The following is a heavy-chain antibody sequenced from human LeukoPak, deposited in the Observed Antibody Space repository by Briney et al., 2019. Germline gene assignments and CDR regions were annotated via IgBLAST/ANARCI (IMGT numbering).Heavy chain of an antibody. Sequence: PGTSLRLSCAASGFTFSSYPMHWVRQAPGKGLEWVAFISPDGGNKYYADSVKGRFIISRDNSKNTLYLQMNTLRAEDTAVYYCARERQSYYGSGSYYNPLPWGQGTLVTVSS. D-gene: IGHD3-10*01. CDR3: ARERQSYYGSGSYYNPLP. CDR2: ISPDGGNK. V-gene: IGHV3-30*04. CDR1: GFTFSSYP. J-gene: IGHJ5*02.